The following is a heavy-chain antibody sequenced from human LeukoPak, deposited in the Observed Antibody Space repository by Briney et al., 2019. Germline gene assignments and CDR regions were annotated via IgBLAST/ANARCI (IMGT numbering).Heavy chain of an antibody. J-gene: IGHJ4*02. CDR1: GGSFSGYY. CDR2: INHSGST. D-gene: IGHD5-18*01. V-gene: IGHV4-34*01. Sequence: SETLSLTCAVYGGSFSGYYWSWIRQPPGKGLEWIGEINHSGSTNYNPSLKSRVTISVDTSKNQFSLKLSSVTAADTAVYYCARVNTAMAFDYWGQGTLATVSS. CDR3: ARVNTAMAFDY.